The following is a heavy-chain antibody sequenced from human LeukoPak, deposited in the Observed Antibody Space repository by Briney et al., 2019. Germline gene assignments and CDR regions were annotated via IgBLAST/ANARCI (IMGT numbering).Heavy chain of an antibody. V-gene: IGHV4-61*02. CDR2: IYTSGNT. Sequence: SETLSLTCTVSGGSISSGSYYWSWIRQSAGKGLEWIGRIYTSGNTNYNPSLKSRVTISVDTSKNQFSLKLTSVTAADTAVYYCARATAELLGFGGSCDYWGQGTLVTVSS. J-gene: IGHJ4*02. CDR1: GGSISSGSYY. CDR3: ARATAELLGFGGSCDY. D-gene: IGHD3-10*01.